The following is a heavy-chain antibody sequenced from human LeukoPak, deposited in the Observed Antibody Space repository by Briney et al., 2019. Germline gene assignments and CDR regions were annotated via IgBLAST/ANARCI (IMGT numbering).Heavy chain of an antibody. CDR2: IYYSGST. CDR1: GGSISSYY. J-gene: IGHJ4*02. D-gene: IGHD1-26*01. Sequence: TSETLSLTCTVSGGSISSYYWSWIRQPPGKGLEWNGYIYYSGSTNYNPSLKSRVTISVDTSKNQFSLKLSSVTAADTAVYYCARDLLVGATWTGFDYWGQGTLVTVSS. CDR3: ARDLLVGATWTGFDY. V-gene: IGHV4-59*01.